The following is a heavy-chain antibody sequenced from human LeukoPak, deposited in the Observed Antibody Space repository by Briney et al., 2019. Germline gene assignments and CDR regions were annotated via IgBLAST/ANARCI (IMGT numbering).Heavy chain of an antibody. CDR2: IYNSGST. Sequence: PSETLSLTCTVSGGSMSVGTDYWGWIRRPPGKGLEWIGTIYNSGSTYYNPSLTSRVTISIDTSKNQFSLKLSSVTAADTAVYYCARHARDPVTRLGWFHPWGQGTPVAVSS. D-gene: IGHD4-11*01. V-gene: IGHV4-39*01. CDR1: GGSMSVGTDY. J-gene: IGHJ5*02. CDR3: ARHARDPVTRLGWFHP.